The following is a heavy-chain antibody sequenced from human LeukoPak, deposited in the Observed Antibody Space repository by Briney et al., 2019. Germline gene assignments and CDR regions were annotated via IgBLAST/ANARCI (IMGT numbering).Heavy chain of an antibody. CDR1: GGSISSYY. CDR2: IYYSGST. J-gene: IGHJ4*02. Sequence: KPSETLSLTCTVSGGSISSYYWSWIRQPPGKGLEWIGYIYYSGSTNYNPSLKSRVSISVDTSKNQFSLKLSSVTAADTAVYYCARAWDYGSGSYYTAYFDYWGQGTLVTVSS. CDR3: ARAWDYGSGSYYTAYFDY. V-gene: IGHV4-59*01. D-gene: IGHD3-10*01.